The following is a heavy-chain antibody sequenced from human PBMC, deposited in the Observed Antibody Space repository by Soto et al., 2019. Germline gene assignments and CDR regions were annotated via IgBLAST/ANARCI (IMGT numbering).Heavy chain of an antibody. D-gene: IGHD3-10*01. V-gene: IGHV4-4*02. CDR2: IYHSGST. CDR1: GGSISSSNW. Sequence: SETLSLTCAVSGGSISSSNWRSWVRQPPGRGLEWIGEIYHSGSTNYSPSLKSRVTISVDKSKNQFSLKLSSVTAADTAVYYCATTNYYGSGSFWFDPWGQGTLVTVSS. CDR3: ATTNYYGSGSFWFDP. J-gene: IGHJ5*02.